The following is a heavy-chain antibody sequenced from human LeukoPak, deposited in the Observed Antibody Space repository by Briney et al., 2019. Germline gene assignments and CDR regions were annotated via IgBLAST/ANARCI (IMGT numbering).Heavy chain of an antibody. CDR3: ARTFGIAVAATCVY. V-gene: IGHV1-18*01. J-gene: IGHJ4*02. CDR2: ISPYDDNT. Sequence: ATVKVSCKASGYTFPNYAIIWVRQAPGQGLQWMGWISPYDDNTIYAQKLQDRVIMTTDTSTNTAYMELRSLRSDDTAVYYCARTFGIAVAATCVYWGQGTLVTVSS. D-gene: IGHD6-19*01. CDR1: GYTFPNYA.